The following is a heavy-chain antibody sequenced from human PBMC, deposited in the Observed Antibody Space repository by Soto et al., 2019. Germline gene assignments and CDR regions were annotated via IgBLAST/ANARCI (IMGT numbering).Heavy chain of an antibody. D-gene: IGHD3-10*01. CDR2: IYYDGTT. V-gene: IGHV4-59*13. CDR1: GGSIRNYF. CDR3: ARGGGSFGPYYYYAMDV. Sequence: SETLSLTCGVSGGSIRNYFWSWIRQPPGKSLEWIGYIYYDGTTKYRPSLESRVTMSVDTSQNQFSLHLTSVTAADTAVYFCARGGGSFGPYYYYAMDVWGQGTTLTVSS. J-gene: IGHJ6*02.